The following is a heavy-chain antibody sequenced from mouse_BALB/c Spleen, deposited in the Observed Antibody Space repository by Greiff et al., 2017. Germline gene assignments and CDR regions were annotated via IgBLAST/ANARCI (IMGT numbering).Heavy chain of an antibody. CDR3: ARGGTTAYWYFDV. CDR2: ISDGGSYT. D-gene: IGHD1-2*01. J-gene: IGHJ1*01. V-gene: IGHV5-4*02. Sequence: EVKVEESGGGLVKPGGSLKLSCAASGFTFSDYYMYWVRQTPEKRLEWVATISDGGSYTYYPDSVKGRFTISRDNAKNNLYLQMSSLKSEDTAMYYCARGGTTAYWYFDVWGAGTTVTVSS. CDR1: GFTFSDYY.